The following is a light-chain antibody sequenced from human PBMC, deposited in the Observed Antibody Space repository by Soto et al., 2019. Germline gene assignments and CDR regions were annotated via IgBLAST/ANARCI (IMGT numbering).Light chain of an antibody. CDR1: QGISSY. CDR3: HQYYSSPLT. V-gene: IGKV1-8*01. CDR2: AAS. Sequence: AIRMTQSPSSLSASTGDRVTITCRASQGISSYLAWYQQKPGKAPKLLIYAASTLQSGVPSRFSGSGSGTDFTLTISCLQAEYFANYYHHQYYSSPLTFGGGTKVEIK. J-gene: IGKJ4*01.